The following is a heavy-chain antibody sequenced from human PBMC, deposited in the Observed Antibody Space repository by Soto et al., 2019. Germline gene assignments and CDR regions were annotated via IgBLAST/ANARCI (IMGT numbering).Heavy chain of an antibody. Sequence: SVKVSCKASGGTFSSYAISWVRQAPGQGLEWMGGIIPIFGTANYAQKFQGRVTITADESTSTAYMELSSLRSEDTAVYYCARNIASGLPWFDPWGQGTLVTVSS. D-gene: IGHD5-12*01. CDR3: ARNIASGLPWFDP. CDR2: IIPIFGTA. J-gene: IGHJ5*02. CDR1: GGTFSSYA. V-gene: IGHV1-69*13.